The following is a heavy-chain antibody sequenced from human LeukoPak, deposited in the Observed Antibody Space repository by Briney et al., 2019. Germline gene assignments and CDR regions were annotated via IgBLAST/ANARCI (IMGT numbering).Heavy chain of an antibody. CDR1: GGSISSYY. J-gene: IGHJ3*02. Sequence: SETLSLTCTVSGGSISSYYWSWIRQPPGKGLEWIGYTYYSGSTNYNPSLKSRVTISVDTSKNQFSLKLSSVSAADTAVYYCARVSSVGWLGRSGAFDIWGQGTMVTVSS. V-gene: IGHV4-59*01. D-gene: IGHD6-19*01. CDR3: ARVSSVGWLGRSGAFDI. CDR2: TYYSGST.